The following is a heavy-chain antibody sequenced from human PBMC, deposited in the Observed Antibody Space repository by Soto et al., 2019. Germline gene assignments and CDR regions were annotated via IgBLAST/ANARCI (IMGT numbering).Heavy chain of an antibody. Sequence: GGSLRLSCAASGFTFGSYSMNWVRQAPGKGLEWVSYISSSSSTIYYADSVEGRFTISRDNAKNSLYLQMNSLRAEDTAVYYCAKDGGYSYGHYDYWGHGTLITVS. J-gene: IGHJ4*01. CDR2: ISSSSSTI. CDR3: AKDGGYSYGHYDY. CDR1: GFTFGSYS. D-gene: IGHD5-18*01. V-gene: IGHV3-48*01.